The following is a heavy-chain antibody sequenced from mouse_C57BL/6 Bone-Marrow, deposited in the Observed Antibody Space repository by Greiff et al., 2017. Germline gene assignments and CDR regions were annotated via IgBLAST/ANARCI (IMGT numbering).Heavy chain of an antibody. CDR3: TTGLRSYFDY. Sequence: EVQLQQSGAELVRPGASVKLSCTASGFNIKDDYMHWVKQRPEQGLEWIGWIDPENGDTEYASKFQGKATITADTSSNTAYLQLSSLTSEDTAVYYCTTGLRSYFDYWGQGTNLTVSS. CDR1: GFNIKDDY. D-gene: IGHD1-1*01. V-gene: IGHV14-4*01. J-gene: IGHJ2*01. CDR2: IDPENGDT.